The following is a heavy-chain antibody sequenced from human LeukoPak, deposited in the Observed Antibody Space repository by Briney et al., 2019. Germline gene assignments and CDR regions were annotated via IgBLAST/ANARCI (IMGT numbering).Heavy chain of an antibody. D-gene: IGHD3-16*01. CDR2: LRGDGET. Sequence: GGSLRLSRAASGFTFSSYAMSSVRQAPARGLEWVSSLRGDGETFYADSEKGRFTLSRDHSRNTVYLHLNNLRVEDTAVYYCAKASWVSSADAVLWGQGTVVTVS. V-gene: IGHV3-23*01. CDR3: AKASWVSSADAVL. CDR1: GFTFSSYA. J-gene: IGHJ4*02.